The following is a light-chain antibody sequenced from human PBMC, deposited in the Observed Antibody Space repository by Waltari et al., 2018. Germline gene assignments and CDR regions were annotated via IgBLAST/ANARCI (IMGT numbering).Light chain of an antibody. CDR2: GAC. Sequence: EIVLTQSPGTLSLSPGERATLSCRASQSLTRRYLAWYQQKPVQAPRLLIYGACSRAAGIPDRFSGSGSGTDFTLTISRLEPEDFAVYYCQQYGSSVMYTFGQGTKLEIK. V-gene: IGKV3-20*01. J-gene: IGKJ2*01. CDR1: QSLTRRY. CDR3: QQYGSSVMYT.